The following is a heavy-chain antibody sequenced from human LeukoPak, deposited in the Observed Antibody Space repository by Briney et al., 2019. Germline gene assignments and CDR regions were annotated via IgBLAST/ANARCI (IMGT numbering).Heavy chain of an antibody. Sequence: ASETLSLTCAVYGGSFSGYYWSWIRQPPGKGLEWIGEINHSGSTNYNPSLKSRVTISVDTSKNQFSLKLSSVTAADTAVYYCARGPQPGYCSGGSCYAAYYYYYGMDVWGQGTTVTVSS. V-gene: IGHV4-34*01. D-gene: IGHD2-15*01. CDR1: GGSFSGYY. J-gene: IGHJ6*02. CDR2: INHSGST. CDR3: ARGPQPGYCSGGSCYAAYYYYYGMDV.